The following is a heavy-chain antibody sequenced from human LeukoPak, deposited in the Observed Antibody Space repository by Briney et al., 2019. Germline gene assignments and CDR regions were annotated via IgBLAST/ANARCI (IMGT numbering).Heavy chain of an antibody. D-gene: IGHD1-26*01. CDR3: VTDLMSTSNWEFDY. CDR2: INPNTGGA. J-gene: IGHJ4*02. CDR1: GYTFADYF. Sequence: ASVKVSCKASGYTFADYFIHWVRQAPGQGLEWMGRINPNTGGAEYAPKFQGWVTMTRDTSISTAYVEVNRLMSDDTAVYYCVTDLMSTSNWEFDYWGQGTLVIVSS. V-gene: IGHV1-2*04.